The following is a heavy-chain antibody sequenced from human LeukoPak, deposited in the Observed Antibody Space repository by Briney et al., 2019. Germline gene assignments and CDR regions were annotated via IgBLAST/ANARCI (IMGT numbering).Heavy chain of an antibody. V-gene: IGHV1-18*01. CDR3: ARASGSYWWFDS. CDR2: ISAYNGNT. CDR1: GYTFTSYG. Sequence: VASVKVSCKASGYTFTSYGISWVRQAPGQGLEWMGWISAYNGNTNYAQKLQGSVTMTRDTSISTVYMELSRLRSDDTAVYYCARASGSYWWFDSWGQGTLVTVSS. D-gene: IGHD1-26*01. J-gene: IGHJ5*01.